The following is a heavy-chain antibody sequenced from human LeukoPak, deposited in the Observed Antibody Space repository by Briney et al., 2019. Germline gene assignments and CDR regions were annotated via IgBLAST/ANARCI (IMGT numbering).Heavy chain of an antibody. CDR2: INHSGST. CDR1: GGSFSGYY. V-gene: IGHV4-34*01. Sequence: ASQTLSLTCAVYGGSFSGYYWSWIRQPPGKGLEWIGEINHSGSTNYNPSLKSRVTISVDTSKNQFSLKLSSVTPAATAVYSCARALWGYYGSGRAFACWGQPPLVTAPS. CDR3: ARALWGYYGSGRAFAC. D-gene: IGHD3-10*01. J-gene: IGHJ4*02.